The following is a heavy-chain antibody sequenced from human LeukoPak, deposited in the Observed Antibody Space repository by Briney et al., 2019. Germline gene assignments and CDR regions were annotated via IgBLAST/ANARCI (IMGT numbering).Heavy chain of an antibody. CDR2: INPSGDRT. CDR1: GYTFTSYY. V-gene: IGHV1-46*01. J-gene: IGHJ4*02. Sequence: ASVKVYCEASGYTFTSYYIHWVRQAPGQGLEWIGIINPSGDRTTYAQKFQGRVTMTRDTSTSTVYMELSSLRSEDTAVYYCARDLSPVGSGGSCPDYWGQGSLVTVSS. D-gene: IGHD2-15*01. CDR3: ARDLSPVGSGGSCPDY.